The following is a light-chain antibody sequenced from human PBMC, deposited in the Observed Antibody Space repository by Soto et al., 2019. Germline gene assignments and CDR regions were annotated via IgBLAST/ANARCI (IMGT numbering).Light chain of an antibody. CDR1: NSNIESNY. V-gene: IGLV1-47*01. Sequence: QCVLTQPPSASGTPGQRVTISCSGSNSNIESNYVYWYQQLPGTAPRLLIYRNNQRPSGVPDRFSGSKSGTSASLAISALRSEDEADYYCTVWDDSLRGRLFGGGTKVTVL. J-gene: IGLJ2*01. CDR3: TVWDDSLRGRL. CDR2: RNN.